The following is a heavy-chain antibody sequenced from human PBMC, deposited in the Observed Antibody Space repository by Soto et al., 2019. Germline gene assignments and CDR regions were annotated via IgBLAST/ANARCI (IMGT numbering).Heavy chain of an antibody. D-gene: IGHD3-22*01. CDR3: ARLKDSYDSSGYYPYFFDY. CDR1: GFTFSSYS. Sequence: PGGSLRLSCAASGFTFSSYSMNWVRQAPGKGLEWVSSISSSSSYIYYAGSVKGRFTISRDNAKNSLYLQMNSLRAEDTAVYYCARLKDSYDSSGYYPYFFDYWGQGTPVTVSS. CDR2: ISSSSSYI. V-gene: IGHV3-21*01. J-gene: IGHJ4*02.